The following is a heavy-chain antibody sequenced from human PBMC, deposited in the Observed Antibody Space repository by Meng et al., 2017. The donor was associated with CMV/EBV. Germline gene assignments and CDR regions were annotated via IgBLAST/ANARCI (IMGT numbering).Heavy chain of an antibody. CDR2: INHSGST. CDR3: ARGVSQGYYYYGMDV. D-gene: IGHD5/OR15-5a*01. V-gene: IGHV4-34*01. CDR1: GGSFSGYY. Sequence: SETLSLTCAVYGGSFSGYYWSWIRQPPGKGLEWIGEINHSGSTNYNPSLKSRVPISVDTSKNQFSLKLSSVTAADTAVYYCARGVSQGYYYYGMDVWGQGTTVTVSS. J-gene: IGHJ6*02.